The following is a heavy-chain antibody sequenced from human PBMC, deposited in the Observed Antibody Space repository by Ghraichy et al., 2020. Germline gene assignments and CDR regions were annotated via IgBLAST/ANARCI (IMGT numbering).Heavy chain of an antibody. J-gene: IGHJ3*02. CDR1: GGSISSYY. CDR3: ARDRAVEVAFDI. Sequence: ETLSLTCTVSGGSISSYYWSWIRQPPGKGLEWIGYIYYSGSTNYNPSLKSRVTISVDTSKNQFSLKLSSVTAADTAVYYCARDRAVEVAFDIWGQGTMVTVSS. V-gene: IGHV4-59*01. D-gene: IGHD6-19*01. CDR2: IYYSGST.